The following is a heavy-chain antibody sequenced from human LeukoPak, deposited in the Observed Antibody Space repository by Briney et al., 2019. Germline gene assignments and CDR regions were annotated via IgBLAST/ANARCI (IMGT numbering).Heavy chain of an antibody. V-gene: IGHV4-34*01. CDR3: ARVGATRLGFDY. CDR2: INHSGST. CDR1: GGSFGTTTHY. Sequence: SETLSLTCTVSGGSFGTTTHYWSWIRQPPGKGLEWIGEINHSGSTNYNPSPKSRVTISVDTSKNQFSLKLSSVTAADTAVYYCARVGATRLGFDYWGQGTLVTVSS. D-gene: IGHD1-26*01. J-gene: IGHJ4*02.